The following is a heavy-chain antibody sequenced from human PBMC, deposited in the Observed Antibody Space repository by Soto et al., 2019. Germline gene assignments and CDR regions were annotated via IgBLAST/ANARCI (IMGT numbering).Heavy chain of an antibody. CDR2: ISWNSGNI. J-gene: IGHJ3*02. V-gene: IGHV3-9*01. Sequence: PGGSLRLSCAASGFTFDDYATHWVRQVPGKGLEWVSGISWNSGNIGYVETVQGRFTISRDNAKNTLYLQMNSLRSEDTALYFCVKDLSAVAGTQNAFDIWGQGTKVTVSS. CDR1: GFTFDDYA. CDR3: VKDLSAVAGTQNAFDI. D-gene: IGHD6-19*01.